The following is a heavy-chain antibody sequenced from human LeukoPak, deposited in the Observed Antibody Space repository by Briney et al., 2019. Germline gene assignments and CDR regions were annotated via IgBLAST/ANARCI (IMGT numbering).Heavy chain of an antibody. Sequence: PGGSLRLSCAASGFTVSSNYMSWVRQAPGKGLEWVSSISSSSGYIYYADSVKGRFTISRDNAKNSLYLQMNSLRAEDTALYYCAKDKRDSAAPPDAFDIWGQGTMVTVSS. CDR1: GFTVSSNY. J-gene: IGHJ3*02. CDR2: ISSSSGYI. V-gene: IGHV3-21*04. CDR3: AKDKRDSAAPPDAFDI. D-gene: IGHD3-10*01.